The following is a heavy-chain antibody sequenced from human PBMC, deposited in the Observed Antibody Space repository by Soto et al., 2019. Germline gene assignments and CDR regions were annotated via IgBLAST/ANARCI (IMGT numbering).Heavy chain of an antibody. J-gene: IGHJ6*02. Sequence: QVQLQESGPGLVKPSETLSLTCTVSGGSVSSGSYYWSWIRQPPGKGLEWIGYIYYSGSTNYNPSLKRRVTISVDTSKNQFSLKLSSVTAADTDVYYCARADRWDGMDVWGQGTTVTVSS. CDR2: IYYSGST. V-gene: IGHV4-61*01. CDR1: GGSVSSGSYY. D-gene: IGHD1-26*01. CDR3: ARADRWDGMDV.